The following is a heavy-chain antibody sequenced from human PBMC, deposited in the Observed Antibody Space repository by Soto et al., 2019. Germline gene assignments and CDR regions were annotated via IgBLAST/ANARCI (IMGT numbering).Heavy chain of an antibody. CDR2: IYPGDSDT. Sequence: GESLKISCDTSGYSFTSYWIGWVRQMPGKGLEWMGIIYPGDSDTRYSPPFQGQVTISADKSISTAHLQWSSLKASDTAMYYCARGFWSAEIGGWFDPWGQGTLVTVSS. CDR1: GYSFTSYW. D-gene: IGHD3-3*01. J-gene: IGHJ5*02. CDR3: ARGFWSAEIGGWFDP. V-gene: IGHV5-51*01.